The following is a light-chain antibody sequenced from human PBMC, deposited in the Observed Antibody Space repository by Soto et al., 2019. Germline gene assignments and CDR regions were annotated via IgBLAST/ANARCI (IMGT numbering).Light chain of an antibody. CDR3: QVWDIMTDNYV. J-gene: IGLJ1*01. Sequence: YELTQPPSVSVAPEKTATITCGGDNIGDKRVHWYRQKPGQAPVLLISYDSDRPSGIPERFSGSNSGNTATLTISRVEAGDEADYYCQVWDIMTDNYVFGGGTKVTVL. CDR2: YDS. CDR1: NIGDKR. V-gene: IGLV3-21*04.